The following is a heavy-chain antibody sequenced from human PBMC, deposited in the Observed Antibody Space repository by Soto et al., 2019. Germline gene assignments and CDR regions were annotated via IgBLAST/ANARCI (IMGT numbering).Heavy chain of an antibody. CDR1: GFTFSSYA. V-gene: IGHV3-23*01. CDR3: AKGVWFGELSRYYYCMDV. J-gene: IGHJ6*02. CDR2: ISGSGGST. Sequence: GGSLRLSCAASGFTFSSYAMSWVRQAPGKGLEWVSAISGSGGSTYYADSVKGRFTISRDNSKNTLYLQMNSLRAEETAVYYCAKGVWFGELSRYYYCMDVWGQGTTVTVSS. D-gene: IGHD3-10*01.